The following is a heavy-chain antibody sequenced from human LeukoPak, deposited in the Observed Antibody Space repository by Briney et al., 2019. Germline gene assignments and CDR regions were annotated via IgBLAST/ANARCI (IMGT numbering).Heavy chain of an antibody. CDR2: ISSSGSTI. Sequence: GGSLRLSCAASGFTFSSYEMNWVRQAPGKGLEWVSYISSSGSTIYYADSVKGRFTISRDSFKNTLYLQMNSLRPEDTAVYYCAKEGDYYGSGSYRDGFDIWGQGTRATVSS. CDR3: AKEGDYYGSGSYRDGFDI. D-gene: IGHD3-10*01. J-gene: IGHJ3*02. CDR1: GFTFSSYE. V-gene: IGHV3-48*03.